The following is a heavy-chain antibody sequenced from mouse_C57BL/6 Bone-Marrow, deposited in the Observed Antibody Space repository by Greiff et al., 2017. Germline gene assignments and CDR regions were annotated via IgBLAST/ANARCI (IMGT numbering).Heavy chain of an antibody. CDR2: ISSGGSYT. CDR1: GFTFSSYG. V-gene: IGHV5-6*02. D-gene: IGHD3-3*01. J-gene: IGHJ1*03. Sequence: DVMLVESGGDLVKPGGSLKLSCAASGFTFSSYGMSWVRQTPDKRLEWVATISSGGSYTDYPDSVKGRFTISRDNANNTLSLQMSSLTSEDTAMYYCARRSDGRDGYFDVWGTGTTVTVSS. CDR3: ARRSDGRDGYFDV.